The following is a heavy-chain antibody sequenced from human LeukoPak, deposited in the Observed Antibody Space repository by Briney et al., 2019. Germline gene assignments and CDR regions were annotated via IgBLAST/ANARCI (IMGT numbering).Heavy chain of an antibody. D-gene: IGHD3-22*01. Sequence: PSETLSLTCAVSGGSISSGGYSWSWIRQPPGKGLEWIGYIYHSGSTYYNPSLKSRVTISVDRSKNQFSLELSSVTAADTAVYYCASSTMIVVAFDYRGQGTLVTVSS. CDR1: GGSISSGGYS. CDR2: IYHSGST. J-gene: IGHJ4*02. CDR3: ASSTMIVVAFDY. V-gene: IGHV4-30-2*01.